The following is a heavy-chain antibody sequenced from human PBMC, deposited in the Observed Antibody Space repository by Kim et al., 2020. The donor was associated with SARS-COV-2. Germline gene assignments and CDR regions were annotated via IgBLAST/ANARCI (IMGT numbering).Heavy chain of an antibody. V-gene: IGHV5-51*01. CDR2: IYPGDSDT. CDR1: GYSFTSYW. Sequence: GESLKISCKGSGYSFTSYWIGWVRQMPGKGLEWMGIIYPGDSDTRYSPSFQGQVTISADKSISTAYLQWSSLKASDTAMYYCARVTTVVTHLLGAFDIWGQGTMVTVSS. D-gene: IGHD4-17*01. CDR3: ARVTTVVTHLLGAFDI. J-gene: IGHJ3*02.